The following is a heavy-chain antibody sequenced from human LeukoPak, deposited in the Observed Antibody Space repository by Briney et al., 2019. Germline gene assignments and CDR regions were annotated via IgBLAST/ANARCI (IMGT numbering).Heavy chain of an antibody. J-gene: IGHJ4*02. Sequence: ASVKVSCTASGYIFTSYPIRWVRQAPGQRLEWMGWIHTGNGNTKYSQKFEGRVTVTRDTAATAAYMELSSLRSEDTAVYYCARDRAMADYWGQGTLVTVSS. CDR2: IHTGNGNT. V-gene: IGHV1-3*04. CDR1: GYIFTSYP. CDR3: ARDRAMADY. D-gene: IGHD5-18*01.